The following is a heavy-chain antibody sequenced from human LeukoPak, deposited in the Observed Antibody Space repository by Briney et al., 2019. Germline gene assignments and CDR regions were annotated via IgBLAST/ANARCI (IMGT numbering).Heavy chain of an antibody. D-gene: IGHD4-17*01. CDR3: ARGTVTTFYYFDY. V-gene: IGHV4-34*01. J-gene: IGHJ4*02. CDR2: INHSGST. CDR1: GGSFSGYY. Sequence: SETLSLTCVVYGGSFSGYYWSWIRQPPGKGLEWIGEINHSGSTNYNPSLKSRVTISVDTSKNQFSLKLSSVTAADTAVYYCARGTVTTFYYFDYWGQGTLVTVSS.